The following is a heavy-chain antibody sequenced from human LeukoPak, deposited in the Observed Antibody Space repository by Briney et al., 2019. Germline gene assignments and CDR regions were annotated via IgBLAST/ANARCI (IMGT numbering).Heavy chain of an antibody. CDR2: IIPILGIA. V-gene: IGHV1-69*04. CDR1: GGTFGSYA. D-gene: IGHD3-3*01. J-gene: IGHJ6*02. CDR3: ARARFLEWLLYSYYGMDV. Sequence: SVKVSCKASGGTFGSYAISWVRQAPGQGLEWMGRIIPILGIANYAQKFQGRVTITADKSTSTAYMELSSLRPEDTAVYYSARARFLEWLLYSYYGMDVWGQGTTVTVSS.